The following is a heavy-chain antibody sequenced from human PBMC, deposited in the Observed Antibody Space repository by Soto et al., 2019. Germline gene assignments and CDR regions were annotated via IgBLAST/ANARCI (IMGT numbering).Heavy chain of an antibody. CDR2: ISANNGNT. CDR3: ASSLLVGYGLEGERD. CDR1: GYTFTSYG. D-gene: IGHD5-18*01. J-gene: IGHJ4*02. Sequence: QVQLVQSGAEVKKPGASVKVSCKASGYTFTSYGISWVRQAPGQGLEWMGWISANNGNTNYAQKLQGRVTMTTDTSTSTAYMELRSLRSDDTGVYYCASSLLVGYGLEGERDWGQGTLGTVSS. V-gene: IGHV1-18*01.